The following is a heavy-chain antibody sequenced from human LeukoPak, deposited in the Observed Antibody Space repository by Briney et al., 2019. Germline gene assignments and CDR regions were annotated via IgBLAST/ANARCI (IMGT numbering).Heavy chain of an antibody. CDR1: GYTFTGYY. CDR2: INPNSGGT. Sequence: GASVKVSCKASGYTFTGYYMHWVRQAPGQGLEWMGWINPNSGGTNYAQKFQGWVTMTRDTSISTAYMELSRLRSDDTAVYYCARAPSYGRGYGMDVWGQGTTVTVSS. V-gene: IGHV1-2*04. D-gene: IGHD3-10*01. J-gene: IGHJ6*02. CDR3: ARAPSYGRGYGMDV.